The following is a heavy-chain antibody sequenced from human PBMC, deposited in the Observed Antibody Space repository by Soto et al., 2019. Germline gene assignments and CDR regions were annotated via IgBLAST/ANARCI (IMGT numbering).Heavy chain of an antibody. Sequence: SETLSLTCTVSDGSISSYYWTWIRQPPGKGLEWIGYIYYSGSINYNPSLTSRLTISVDTSKNQFSLKLSSVTAADTAVYYCARLRGNCSGGSCYPDYWGQGTLVTVSS. J-gene: IGHJ4*02. CDR1: DGSISSYY. D-gene: IGHD2-15*01. CDR3: ARLRGNCSGGSCYPDY. V-gene: IGHV4-59*01. CDR2: IYYSGSI.